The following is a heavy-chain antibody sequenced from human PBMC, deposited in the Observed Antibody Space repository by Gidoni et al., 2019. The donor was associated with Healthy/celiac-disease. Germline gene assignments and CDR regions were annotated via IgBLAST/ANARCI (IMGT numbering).Heavy chain of an antibody. Sequence: EVQLLESGGGLVQPGGSLRLSCAASGFTFSSYAMSWVRQAPGKGLEGVSAISGSGGSTYYADAVKGRFTISRDNSKNTLYLQMNSLRAEDTAVYYCAKADYYDSSGYYYGGSAFDYWGQGTLVTVSS. CDR3: AKADYYDSSGYYYGGSAFDY. J-gene: IGHJ4*02. CDR2: ISGSGGST. CDR1: GFTFSSYA. D-gene: IGHD3-22*01. V-gene: IGHV3-23*01.